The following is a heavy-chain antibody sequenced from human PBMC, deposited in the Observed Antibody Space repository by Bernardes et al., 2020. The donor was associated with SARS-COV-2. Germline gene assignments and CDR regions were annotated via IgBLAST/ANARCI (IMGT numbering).Heavy chain of an antibody. V-gene: IGHV4-39*01. J-gene: IGHJ4*02. CDR1: GVSISSSRYY. D-gene: IGHD2-2*01. CDR2: IYYGGCT. Sequence: SETLSLTCTVSGVSISSSRYYWGWIRQPPGKGLECIGSIYYGGCTYYNPSLKSRVTVSVDTSKNQFSLKLSSLTAADTAVFYCARHIGHCSSTSCYGLWDYWGQGTLVTVSS. CDR3: ARHIGHCSSTSCYGLWDY.